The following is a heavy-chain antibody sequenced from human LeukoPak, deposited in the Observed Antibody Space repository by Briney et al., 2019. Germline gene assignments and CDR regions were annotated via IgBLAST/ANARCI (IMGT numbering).Heavy chain of an antibody. J-gene: IGHJ4*02. V-gene: IGHV3-23*01. CDR2: ISGSGGST. Sequence: GGSLRLSCAASEFTFSSYAMSWVRRAPGKRLEWVSAISGSGGSTYYADSVKGRFTISRDNSKNTLYLQMNSLRAEDTAVYYCANEAHRHLDLLNWGQGTLVTVSA. CDR3: ANEAHRHLDLLN. CDR1: EFTFSSYA.